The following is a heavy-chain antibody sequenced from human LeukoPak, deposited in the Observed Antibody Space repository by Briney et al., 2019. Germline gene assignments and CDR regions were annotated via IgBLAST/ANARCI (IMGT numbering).Heavy chain of an antibody. CDR3: ARDRLTNYYDSSSYLDY. J-gene: IGHJ4*02. V-gene: IGHV3-66*02. Sequence: GGSLRLSCAASGFTFSDYYMSWIRQAPGKGLEWVSVIYSGGSTYYADSVKGRFTISRDNSKNTLYLQMNSLRAEDTAVYYCARDRLTNYYDSSSYLDYWGQGTLVTVS. D-gene: IGHD3-22*01. CDR1: GFTFSDYY. CDR2: IYSGGST.